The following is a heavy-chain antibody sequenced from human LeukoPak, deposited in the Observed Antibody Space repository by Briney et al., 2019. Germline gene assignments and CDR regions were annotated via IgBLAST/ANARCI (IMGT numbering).Heavy chain of an antibody. CDR1: GGTFSSYA. J-gene: IGHJ4*02. CDR2: IIPLLGLA. Sequence: ASVKVSCKASGGTFSSYAISWVRRAPGQGLEWMGGIIPLLGLANTAQKFQDKLTITADESTGTAYMELSSLRSDDTAVYYCARTPRNGYNYFEYWGQGTLVTVSS. V-gene: IGHV1-69*10. CDR3: ARTPRNGYNYFEY. D-gene: IGHD5-24*01.